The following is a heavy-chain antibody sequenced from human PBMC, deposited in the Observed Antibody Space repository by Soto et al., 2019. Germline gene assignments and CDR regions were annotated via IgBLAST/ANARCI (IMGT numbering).Heavy chain of an antibody. Sequence: ASVKVSCKASGYKFTSYAMHWLRQAPGQRLEGMGWINAGNGNTKYSQKFEGRVTITRDTSASTAYMELSSLRSEDTAVYYCASPGPVPPYSSSSVGYYYYGMDVWGQGTTVTVS. J-gene: IGHJ6*02. CDR1: GYKFTSYA. CDR3: ASPGPVPPYSSSSVGYYYYGMDV. D-gene: IGHD6-6*01. V-gene: IGHV1-3*01. CDR2: INAGNGNT.